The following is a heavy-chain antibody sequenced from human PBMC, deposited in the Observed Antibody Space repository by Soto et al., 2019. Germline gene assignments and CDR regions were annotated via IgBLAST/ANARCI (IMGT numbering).Heavy chain of an antibody. D-gene: IGHD1-1*01. CDR3: ARGGAYNWNDLDY. J-gene: IGHJ4*02. CDR2: INAGNGNT. Sequence: ASVQVSCKASRYTFTSYAMHWVRQAPGQRLEWMGWINAGNGNTKYSQKFQGRVTITRDTSASTAYMELSSLRSEDTAVYYCARGGAYNWNDLDYWGQGTLVTVSS. V-gene: IGHV1-3*01. CDR1: RYTFTSYA.